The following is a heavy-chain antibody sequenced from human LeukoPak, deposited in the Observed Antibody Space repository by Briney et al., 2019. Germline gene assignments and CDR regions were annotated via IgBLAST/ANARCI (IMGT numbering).Heavy chain of an antibody. J-gene: IGHJ1*01. Sequence: PGGSLRLSCTVSGFTFSNYALSWVRRAPGKGLECISAIRGTGDDTYYADSVKGRFTISRDNSKNTMYLQMNSLRAEDTAVYYCAKAHDDWDYVYFRHWGQGTPVTVSS. CDR1: GFTFSNYA. CDR2: IRGTGDDT. V-gene: IGHV3-23*01. CDR3: AKAHDDWDYVYFRH. D-gene: IGHD3-16*01.